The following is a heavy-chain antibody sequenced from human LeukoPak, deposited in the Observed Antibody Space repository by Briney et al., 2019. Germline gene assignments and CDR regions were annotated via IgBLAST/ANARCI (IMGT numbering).Heavy chain of an antibody. Sequence: SETLSLTCAVSTDSITSNWWSWVRHPPGKGLEWIGEVHKSGSTNYYPSLQSRVTISIDKSKNQIALELTSVTAADTAVYYCAKEIVGAPTPGAYWGQGILVTVSS. CDR3: AKEIVGAPTPGAY. V-gene: IGHV4-4*02. J-gene: IGHJ4*02. D-gene: IGHD1-26*01. CDR2: VHKSGST. CDR1: TDSITSNW.